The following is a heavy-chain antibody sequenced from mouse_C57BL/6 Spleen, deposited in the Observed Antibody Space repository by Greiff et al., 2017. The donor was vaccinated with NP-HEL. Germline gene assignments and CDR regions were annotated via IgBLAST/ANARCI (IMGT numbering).Heavy chain of an antibody. Sequence: VQLQESGAELVKPGASVKISCKASGYAFSSYWMNWVKQRPGKGLEWIGQIYPGDGDTNYNGKFKGKATLTADKSSSTAYMQLSSLTSEDSAVYFCATIPLITTVVATDFDVWGTGTTVTVSS. CDR1: GYAFSSYW. D-gene: IGHD1-1*01. V-gene: IGHV1-80*01. CDR2: IYPGDGDT. CDR3: ATIPLITTVVATDFDV. J-gene: IGHJ1*03.